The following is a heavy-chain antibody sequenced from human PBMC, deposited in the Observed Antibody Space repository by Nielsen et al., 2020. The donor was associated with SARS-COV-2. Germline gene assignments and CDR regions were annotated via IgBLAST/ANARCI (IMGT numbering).Heavy chain of an antibody. CDR2: ISSSSSYI. CDR3: ARDRPFYDSSGYYPNYYYGMDV. CDR1: GFTFSSYS. V-gene: IGHV3-21*01. J-gene: IGHJ6*02. D-gene: IGHD3-22*01. Sequence: GGSLRLSCAASGFTFSSYSMNWVRQAPGKGLEWVSSISSSSSYIYYADSVKGRFTISRDNAKNSLYLQMNSLRAEDTAVYYCARDRPFYDSSGYYPNYYYGMDVWGQGTTVTVSS.